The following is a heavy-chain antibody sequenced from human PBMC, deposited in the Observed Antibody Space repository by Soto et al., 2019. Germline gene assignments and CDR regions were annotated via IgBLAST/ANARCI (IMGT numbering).Heavy chain of an antibody. D-gene: IGHD6-13*01. J-gene: IGHJ4*02. CDR3: VKGYTTSWYYD. V-gene: IGHV3-64D*06. Sequence: PGGSLRLSCSASGFTFSSYAMHWVRQAPGKGLEYVSAITSNGGSTYYADSVKGRFTISRDNSKNTLYLQMSSLRAEDTAVYYCVKGYTTSWYYDWGQGTLVTVSS. CDR2: ITSNGGST. CDR1: GFTFSSYA.